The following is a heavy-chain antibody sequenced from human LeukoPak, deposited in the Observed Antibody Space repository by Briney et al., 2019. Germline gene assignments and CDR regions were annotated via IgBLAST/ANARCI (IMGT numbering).Heavy chain of an antibody. V-gene: IGHV4-34*01. CDR3: ARGRRYYDFWSGPTGSRYYFDY. D-gene: IGHD3-3*01. CDR2: INHSGST. CDR1: GGSFSGYY. J-gene: IGHJ4*02. Sequence: SETLSLTCAVYGGSFSGYYWGWIRQPPGKGLEWIGEINHSGSTDYNPSLKSRVTISVDTSKNQFSLKLSSVTAADTAVYYCARGRRYYDFWSGPTGSRYYFDYWGQGTLVTVSS.